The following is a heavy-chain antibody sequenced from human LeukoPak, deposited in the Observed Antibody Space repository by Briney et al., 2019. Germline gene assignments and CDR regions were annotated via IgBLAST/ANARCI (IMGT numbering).Heavy chain of an antibody. CDR3: AKRGVVIRVILIGFHKEAYYFDS. CDR2: ISGSGGGT. CDR1: GITLSNYA. Sequence: PGGSLRLSCAVSGITLSNYAMSWVRQARGKGLEWVAGISGSGGGTNYADSVKGRFTISRDNAKNTLYLQMNSLRAEDTAVYFCAKRGVVIRVILIGFHKEAYYFDSWGQGALVTVSS. J-gene: IGHJ4*02. D-gene: IGHD3-9*01. V-gene: IGHV3-23*01.